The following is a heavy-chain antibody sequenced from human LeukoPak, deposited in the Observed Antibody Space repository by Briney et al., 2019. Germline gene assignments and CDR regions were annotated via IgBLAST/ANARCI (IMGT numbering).Heavy chain of an antibody. CDR1: GLTFRNYA. CDR2: IRQDGSQK. J-gene: IGHJ5*02. CDR3: ARDMGSDWTDLFQP. D-gene: IGHD2-21*02. V-gene: IGHV3-7*01. Sequence: PGGSLRLSCAASGLTFRNYAMSWVRQAPGKGLEWVANIRQDGSQKYYVDSVKGRFTISRDNAKNSLCLQMNSLRAEDTAIYYCARDMGSDWTDLFQPWGQGTLVTVSS.